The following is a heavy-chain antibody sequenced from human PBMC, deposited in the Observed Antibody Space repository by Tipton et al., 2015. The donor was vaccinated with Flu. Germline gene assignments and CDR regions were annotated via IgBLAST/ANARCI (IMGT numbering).Heavy chain of an antibody. D-gene: IGHD6-6*01. CDR3: TTAGGYSSSSGVDY. V-gene: IGHV3-15*01. Sequence: SLRLSCAASGFTFSNAWMSWVRQAPGKGLEWVGRIKSKTDGGTTDYAAPVKGRSTISRDDSKNTLYLQMNSLKTEDTAVYYSTTAGGYSSSSGVDYWGQGTLVTVSS. J-gene: IGHJ4*02. CDR2: IKSKTDGGTT. CDR1: GFTFSNAW.